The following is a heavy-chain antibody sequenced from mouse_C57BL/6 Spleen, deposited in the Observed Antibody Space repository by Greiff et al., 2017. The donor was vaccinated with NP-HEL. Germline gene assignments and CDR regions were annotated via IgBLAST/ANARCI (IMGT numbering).Heavy chain of an antibody. Sequence: EVMLVESGGGLVKPGGSLKLSCAASGFTFSSYTMSWVRPTPEKRLEWVATISGGGGNTYYPDSVKGRFTISRDNAKNTLYLQMSSLRSEDTALYYCARHDYYGSSWNYWGQGTTLTVSS. D-gene: IGHD1-1*01. CDR1: GFTFSSYT. V-gene: IGHV5-9*01. CDR2: ISGGGGNT. CDR3: ARHDYYGSSWNY. J-gene: IGHJ2*01.